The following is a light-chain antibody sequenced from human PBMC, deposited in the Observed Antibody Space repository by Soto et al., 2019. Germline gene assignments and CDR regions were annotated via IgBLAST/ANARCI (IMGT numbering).Light chain of an antibody. CDR1: QSLGTN. CDR2: EAS. V-gene: IGKV3-11*01. CDR3: QQRYNWPPVT. Sequence: EIVLTQSPATLSLSPGDRATLSCRASQSLGTNLAWSQHKPGQAPSLLIYEASNRATGIPARFSGSGSGTDFSLTINSLEPEDFAVYYCQQRYNWPPVTFGQGTRLEIK. J-gene: IGKJ5*01.